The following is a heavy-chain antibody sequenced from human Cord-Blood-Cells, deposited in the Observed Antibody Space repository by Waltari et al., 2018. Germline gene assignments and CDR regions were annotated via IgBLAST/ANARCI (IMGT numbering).Heavy chain of an antibody. CDR1: GFTVSSNY. CDR2: IASGGST. V-gene: IGHV3-53*01. J-gene: IGHJ4*02. D-gene: IGHD2-21*02. CDR3: ARDEAYCGGDCYWD. Sequence: EVQLVESGGGLIQPGGSLRLSCAASGFTVSSNYMSWVRQAPGKGLEWVSVIASGGSTYYADSVKGRFTISRDNSKNTLYLQMNSLRAEDTAVYYCARDEAYCGGDCYWDWGQGTLVTVSS.